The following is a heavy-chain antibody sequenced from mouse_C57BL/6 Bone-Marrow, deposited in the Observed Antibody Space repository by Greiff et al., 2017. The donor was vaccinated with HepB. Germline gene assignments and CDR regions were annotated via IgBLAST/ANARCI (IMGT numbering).Heavy chain of an antibody. J-gene: IGHJ2*01. CDR1: GYTFTDYY. CDR2: INPYNGGT. Sequence: VHVKQSGPVLVKPGASVKMSCKASGYTFTDYYMNWVKQSHGKSLEWIGVINPYNGGTSYNQKFKGKATLTVDKSSSTAYMELNSLTSEDSAVYYCARSEDYYGSLDYWGQGTTLTVSS. D-gene: IGHD1-1*01. CDR3: ARSEDYYGSLDY. V-gene: IGHV1-19*01.